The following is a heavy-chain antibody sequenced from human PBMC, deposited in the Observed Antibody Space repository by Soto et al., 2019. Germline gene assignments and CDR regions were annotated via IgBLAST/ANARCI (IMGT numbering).Heavy chain of an antibody. Sequence: GSLRLSCAASGFTFSSYGMHWVRQAPGKGLEWVAVISYDGSNKYYADSVKGRFTISRDNSKNTLYLQMNSLRAEDTAVYYCAKDRVFNFWSGYTYYYGMDVWGQGTTVTVSS. J-gene: IGHJ6*02. D-gene: IGHD3-3*01. V-gene: IGHV3-30*18. CDR2: ISYDGSNK. CDR1: GFTFSSYG. CDR3: AKDRVFNFWSGYTYYYGMDV.